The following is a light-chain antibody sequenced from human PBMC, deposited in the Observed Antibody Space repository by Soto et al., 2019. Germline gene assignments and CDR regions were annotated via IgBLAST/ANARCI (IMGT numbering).Light chain of an antibody. CDR1: QSVLQSSNNNNY. Sequence: DIVMTQSPASLAVSLGERATINCKSSQSVLQSSNNNNYLTWFQQKPGQPPKLLIYWASTRESGVPDRFSGSGSGTDFTLTISSLQAEDVAVYYCQQYYITPYTFGQGTKLEIK. CDR3: QQYYITPYT. V-gene: IGKV4-1*01. J-gene: IGKJ2*01. CDR2: WAS.